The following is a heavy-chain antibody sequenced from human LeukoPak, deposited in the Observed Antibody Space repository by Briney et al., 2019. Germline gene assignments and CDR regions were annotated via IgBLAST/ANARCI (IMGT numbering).Heavy chain of an antibody. Sequence: SVKVSCKASGGTFSSYAISWVRQAPGQGLEWMGRIIPILGIANYAQKFQGRVTITADKSMSTAYMELSSLRSEDTAVYYCARDRIAVAGPFDYWGQGTLVTVSS. CDR3: ARDRIAVAGPFDY. D-gene: IGHD6-19*01. J-gene: IGHJ4*02. V-gene: IGHV1-69*04. CDR1: GGTFSSYA. CDR2: IIPILGIA.